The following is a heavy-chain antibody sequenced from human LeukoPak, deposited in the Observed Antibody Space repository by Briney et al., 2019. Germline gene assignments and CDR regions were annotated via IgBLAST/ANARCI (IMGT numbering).Heavy chain of an antibody. D-gene: IGHD5-18*01. Sequence: GGSLRLSCAASGFTFSSYGMHWVRQAPGKGLEWVAVIWYDGSNKYYADSVKGRFTISRDNSKDTLYLQMNSLRAEDTAVYYCARDSRDTAMVGPDYWGQGTLVTVSS. CDR3: ARDSRDTAMVGPDY. CDR2: IWYDGSNK. CDR1: GFTFSSYG. J-gene: IGHJ4*02. V-gene: IGHV3-33*01.